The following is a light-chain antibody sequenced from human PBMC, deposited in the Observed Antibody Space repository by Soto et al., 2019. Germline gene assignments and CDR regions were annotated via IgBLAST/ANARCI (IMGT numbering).Light chain of an antibody. CDR1: SSDVGGYDY. Sequence: QSALTQPASVSGSPGQSIAISCTGTSSDVGGYDYVSCYQQQPDKAPKLMIYEVTKRPSGVSNRFSGSKSGNTASLTISGLQAEYEADYYCSSHTSGSTRVFGTGTKLTVL. V-gene: IGLV2-14*01. J-gene: IGLJ1*01. CDR2: EVT. CDR3: SSHTSGSTRV.